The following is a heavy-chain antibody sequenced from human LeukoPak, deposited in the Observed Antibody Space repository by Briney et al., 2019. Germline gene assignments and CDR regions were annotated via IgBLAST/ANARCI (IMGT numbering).Heavy chain of an antibody. V-gene: IGHV3-48*02. CDR3: AREAAYGSGSFDS. CDR2: IISSGSTI. Sequence: GGSLRLSCAASGFTFSTYSMNWVRQAPGKGLEWISYIISSGSTIYYADSVKGRFTISRDNAKNSLYLQMTSLRDDDTAVYYCAREAAYGSGSFDSWGQGTLVIVSS. D-gene: IGHD3-10*01. J-gene: IGHJ4*02. CDR1: GFTFSTYS.